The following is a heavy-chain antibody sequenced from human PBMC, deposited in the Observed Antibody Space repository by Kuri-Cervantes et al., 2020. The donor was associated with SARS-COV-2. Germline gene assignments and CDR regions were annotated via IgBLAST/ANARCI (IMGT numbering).Heavy chain of an antibody. V-gene: IGHV4-34*01. CDR3: ARDKEVGVVIMSYYYGMDV. CDR2: INHSGST. J-gene: IGHJ6*02. CDR1: GGSFSGYY. Sequence: GSLRLSCAVYGGSFSGYYWSWIRQPPGKGLEWIGEINHSGSTNYNPSLKSRVTISVDTSKNQFSLKLSSVTAADTAVYYCARDKEVGVVIMSYYYGMDVWGQGTTVTVSS. D-gene: IGHD3-3*01.